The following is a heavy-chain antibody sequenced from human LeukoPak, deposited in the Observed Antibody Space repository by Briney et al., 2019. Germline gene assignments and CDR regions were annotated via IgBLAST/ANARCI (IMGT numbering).Heavy chain of an antibody. CDR3: ARLGYSSGPVNFDY. Sequence: SETLSLTCTGFGGSISSSSYYWGWTRQPPGKGLEWIGSIYYSGSTYYNPSLKSRVTISVDTSKNQFSLKLSSVTAADTAVYYCARLGYSSGPVNFDYWGQGTLVTVSS. J-gene: IGHJ4*02. V-gene: IGHV4-39*01. CDR1: GGSISSSSYY. D-gene: IGHD6-19*01. CDR2: IYYSGST.